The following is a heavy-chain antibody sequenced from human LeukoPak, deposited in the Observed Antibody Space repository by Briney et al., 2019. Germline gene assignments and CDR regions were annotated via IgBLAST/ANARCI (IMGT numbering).Heavy chain of an antibody. J-gene: IGHJ4*02. Sequence: SETLSLTCTVSGGSINSYYWSWIRQPPGKGLEWIGYIYYSGSTNYNPSLKSRVTISVDTSKNQFSLKLSSVTAADTAVYYCARGDPLVAYGYWGQGTLVTVSS. D-gene: IGHD2-15*01. CDR3: ARGDPLVAYGY. CDR1: GGSINSYY. V-gene: IGHV4-59*01. CDR2: IYYSGST.